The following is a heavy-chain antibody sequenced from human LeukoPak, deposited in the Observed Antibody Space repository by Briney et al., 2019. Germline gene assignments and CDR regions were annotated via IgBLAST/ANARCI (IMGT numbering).Heavy chain of an antibody. Sequence: PGGSLRLSCAASGFTFSSYWMSWVRQAPGKGLEWGAHIKQDGSDKYYVDSVKGRFTISRDNAKNSLYLQMNSLRAEDTAVYYCARSLGYCSAGSCFPFDYWGQGTLVTVSS. V-gene: IGHV3-7*05. J-gene: IGHJ4*02. CDR3: ARSLGYCSAGSCFPFDY. CDR2: IKQDGSDK. D-gene: IGHD2-15*01. CDR1: GFTFSSYW.